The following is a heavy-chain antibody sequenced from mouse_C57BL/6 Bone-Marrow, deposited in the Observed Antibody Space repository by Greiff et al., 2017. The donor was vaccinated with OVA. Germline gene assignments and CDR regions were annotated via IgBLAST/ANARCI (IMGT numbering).Heavy chain of an antibody. D-gene: IGHD1-1*01. Sequence: EVKVEESEGGLVQPGSSMKLSCTASGFTFSDYYMAWVRQVPEKGLEWVANINYDGSSTYYLDSLKSRFIISRDNAKNMLYLQMSSLKSEDTATYYCARGDDYGSSPPYFDYWGQGTTLTVSS. CDR1: GFTFSDYY. CDR2: INYDGSST. J-gene: IGHJ2*01. CDR3: ARGDDYGSSPPYFDY. V-gene: IGHV5-16*01.